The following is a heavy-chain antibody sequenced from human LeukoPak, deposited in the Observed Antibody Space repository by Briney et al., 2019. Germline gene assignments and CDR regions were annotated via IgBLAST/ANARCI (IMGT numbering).Heavy chain of an antibody. CDR2: ISAYNGDT. CDR1: GYTFSSYG. D-gene: IGHD2-21*01. V-gene: IGHV1-18*01. Sequence: ASVKVSCKASGYTFSSYGFSWVRQAPGQGLEWRGWISAYNGDTNYAQKLQGRVTMTTDTPTSTAYMELRSLTSDDTAVYYCARAVIGRYHSGYWGQGTLVTVSS. J-gene: IGHJ4*02. CDR3: ARAVIGRYHSGY.